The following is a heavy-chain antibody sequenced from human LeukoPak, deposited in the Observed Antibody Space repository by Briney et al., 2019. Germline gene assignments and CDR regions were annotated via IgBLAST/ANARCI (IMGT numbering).Heavy chain of an antibody. CDR2: INTDGAST. D-gene: IGHD6-25*01. CDR3: ARGTAATAGTDY. V-gene: IGHV3-74*01. Sequence: GGSLRLSCTASGFAFSSYWMFWVRQAPGKGLVWVSQINTDGASTTYGDPAKGRFTTSRDNAKNTLYLQMNRLRVEDTAVYYCARGTAATAGTDYWGQGTLVTVSS. J-gene: IGHJ4*02. CDR1: GFAFSSYW.